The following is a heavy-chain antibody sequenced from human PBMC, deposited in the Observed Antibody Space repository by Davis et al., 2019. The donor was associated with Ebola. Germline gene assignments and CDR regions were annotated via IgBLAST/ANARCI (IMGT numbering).Heavy chain of an antibody. J-gene: IGHJ5*02. D-gene: IGHD1-26*01. CDR1: GGSFSGYY. V-gene: IGHV4-34*01. CDR2: TNHSGST. CDR3: ARVRSYTWFDP. Sequence: SETLSLTCAVYGGSFSGYYWSWIRQPPGKGLEWIGETNHSGSTNYNPSLKSRVTISVDTSKNQFSLKLSSVTAADTAVYYCARVRSYTWFDPWGQGTLVTVSS.